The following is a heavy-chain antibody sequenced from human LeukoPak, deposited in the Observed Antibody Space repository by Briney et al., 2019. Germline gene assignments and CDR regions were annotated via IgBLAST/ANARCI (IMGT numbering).Heavy chain of an antibody. CDR1: GFTFSSYW. V-gene: IGHV3-74*01. CDR2: INNEDSRT. J-gene: IGHJ4*02. Sequence: PGGSLRLSCVASGFTFSSYWMHWVRHAPGKGLVWVSRINNEDSRTGYADSVKGRFTISRDNAKNSLYLQMNSLRAEDTAVYYCARDFSSGSYYGDYYFDYWGQGTLVTVSS. CDR3: ARDFSSGSYYGDYYFDY. D-gene: IGHD1-26*01.